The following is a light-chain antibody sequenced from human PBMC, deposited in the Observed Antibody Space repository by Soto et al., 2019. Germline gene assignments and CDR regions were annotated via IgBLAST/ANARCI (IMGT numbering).Light chain of an antibody. CDR2: DVS. J-gene: IGKJ5*01. V-gene: IGKV3-11*01. CDR1: QSVGTY. CDR3: QQRSNWPPIP. Sequence: EIVLTQSPATLSLSPGEGATLSCRASQSVGTYLVWYQQKPGQAPRLLMYDVSNRAAGIPARFSGSGSGTDFPLPISSLEPEDFAVYYCQQRSNWPPIPFGQGTRLQIK.